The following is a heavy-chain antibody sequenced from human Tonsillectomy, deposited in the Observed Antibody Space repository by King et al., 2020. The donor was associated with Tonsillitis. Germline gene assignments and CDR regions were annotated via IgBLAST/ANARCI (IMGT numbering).Heavy chain of an antibody. CDR2: IVVDSGNT. J-gene: IGHJ3*02. D-gene: IGHD6-13*01. CDR3: AALWDSSWYPRDACDI. V-gene: IGHV1-58*02. Sequence: QLVESGPEVKKPGTSVKVSCKASGFTFTSSAMQWVRQARGQRLEWIGWIVVDSGNTNYAQKLQERVTITRDMSTSTVYMELSSLRSEVTAVYYWAALWDSSWYPRDACDIWGKGKVLTVSS. CDR1: GFTFTSSA.